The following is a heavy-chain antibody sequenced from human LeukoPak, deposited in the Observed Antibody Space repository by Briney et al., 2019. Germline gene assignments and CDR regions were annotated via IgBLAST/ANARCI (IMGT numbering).Heavy chain of an antibody. CDR3: ARLPYYYGSGSPFFDY. CDR1: GYSISSGYY. CDR2: IYHSGST. J-gene: IGHJ4*02. Sequence: SETLSLTCTVSGYSISSGYYWGWIRQPPGKGLEWIGSIYHSGSTYYNPSLKSRVAISLDTSKNQFSLKLSSVTAADTAVYYCARLPYYYGSGSPFFDYWGQGTLVTVSS. D-gene: IGHD3-10*01. V-gene: IGHV4-38-2*02.